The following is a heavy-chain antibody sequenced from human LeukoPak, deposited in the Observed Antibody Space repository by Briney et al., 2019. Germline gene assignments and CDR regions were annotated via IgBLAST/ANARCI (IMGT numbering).Heavy chain of an antibody. CDR1: GFTFSSYA. CDR3: ARDSTETTLDY. D-gene: IGHD4-17*01. Sequence: GGSLRLSCAASGFTFSSYAMSWVRQAPGKGLEWVSVMYSGGNTYYADSVKGRFTISRDNSKRALYLQMNRLRAEDTAVYYCARDSTETTLDYWGQGTLVTVSS. CDR2: MYSGGNT. J-gene: IGHJ4*02. V-gene: IGHV3-66*01.